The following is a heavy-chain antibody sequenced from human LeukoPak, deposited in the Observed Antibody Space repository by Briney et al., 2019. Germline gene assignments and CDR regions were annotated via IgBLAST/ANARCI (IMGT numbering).Heavy chain of an antibody. D-gene: IGHD2-15*01. J-gene: IGHJ3*02. CDR3: ARQREWGGGFDAFDI. V-gene: IGHV5-51*01. CDR2: IYPGDSDT. CDR1: GYSFTSYW. Sequence: GESLKISCKGSGYSFTSYWIGWVRQMPGKGLEWMGIIYPGDSDTRYSPSFQGQVTISADKSINTAYLQWSSLKASDTAMYYCARQREWGGGFDAFDIWGQGTMVTVSS.